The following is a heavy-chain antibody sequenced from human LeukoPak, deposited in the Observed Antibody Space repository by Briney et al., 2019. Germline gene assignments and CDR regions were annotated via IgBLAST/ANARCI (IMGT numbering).Heavy chain of an antibody. J-gene: IGHJ4*02. CDR1: GFTFSSYA. Sequence: PGGSLRLSCAASGFTFSSYAMTWVRQAPGKGLEWVSSIRGSGDSTYYADSVKGRFTISRDNSKSTLYLQMNSLRAEDTAVYYCAKELLWFGESLDYWGQGTLVTVSS. CDR2: IRGSGDST. V-gene: IGHV3-23*01. D-gene: IGHD3-10*01. CDR3: AKELLWFGESLDY.